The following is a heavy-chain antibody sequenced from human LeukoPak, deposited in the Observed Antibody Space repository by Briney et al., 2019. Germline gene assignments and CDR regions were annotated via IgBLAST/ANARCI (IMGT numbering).Heavy chain of an antibody. D-gene: IGHD4-17*01. V-gene: IGHV1-69*05. CDR3: ARGGGYDYGDYNAFDI. J-gene: IGHJ3*02. Sequence: GASVKVSCKASGGTFSSYAISWVRQAPGQGLEWMGGINPIFGTANHAQKFQGRVTITTDESTSTAYMELSSLRSEDTAVYYCARGGGYDYGDYNAFDIWGQGIMVTVSS. CDR2: INPIFGTA. CDR1: GGTFSSYA.